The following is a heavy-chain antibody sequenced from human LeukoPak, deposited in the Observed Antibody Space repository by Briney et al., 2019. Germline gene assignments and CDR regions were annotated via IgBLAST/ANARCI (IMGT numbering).Heavy chain of an antibody. CDR3: ARGHGVVAVAGAADSLFYFDY. J-gene: IGHJ4*02. Sequence: KPSETLSLTCTVSGGSISSYYWSWIRQPPGKGLEWIGYIFYSGTTNYNPSLKSRVTISVDTSKNQFSLKLSSVTAAGTAVYYCARGHGVVAVAGAADSLFYFDYWGQGTLVTVSS. D-gene: IGHD6-19*01. V-gene: IGHV4-59*12. CDR2: IFYSGTT. CDR1: GGSISSYY.